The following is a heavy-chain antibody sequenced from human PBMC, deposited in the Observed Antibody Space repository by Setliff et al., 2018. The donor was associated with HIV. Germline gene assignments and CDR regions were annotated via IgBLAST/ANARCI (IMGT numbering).Heavy chain of an antibody. CDR3: ARGYYGSDLQNAMDV. Sequence: GGSLRLSCAASGLTFSSHWMHWVRQAPGKGLVWVSRVNTDGSSTKYADSVKGRFTISRDNAKNTLYLQIDSLGGEDTAVYYCARGYYGSDLQNAMDVWGQGTTVTVSS. D-gene: IGHD3-10*01. CDR2: VNTDGSST. CDR1: GLTFSSHW. J-gene: IGHJ6*02. V-gene: IGHV3-74*03.